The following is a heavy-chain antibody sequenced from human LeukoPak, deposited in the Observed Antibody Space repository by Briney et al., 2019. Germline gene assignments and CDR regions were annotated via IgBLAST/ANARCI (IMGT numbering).Heavy chain of an antibody. D-gene: IGHD1-26*01. CDR2: ISSSSSYI. CDR3: ARDRLGWELRYFDN. Sequence: GGSLRLSCAASGFTFSIYTMNWVRRAPGKGLEWVSSISSSSSYIYYADSVKGRFTISRDNAKNSLNLQMNSLRAEDTAVYYCARDRLGWELRYFDNWGQGTLVTVSS. CDR1: GFTFSIYT. J-gene: IGHJ4*02. V-gene: IGHV3-21*01.